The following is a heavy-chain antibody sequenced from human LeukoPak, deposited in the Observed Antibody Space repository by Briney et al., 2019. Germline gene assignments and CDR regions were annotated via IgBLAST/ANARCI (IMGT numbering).Heavy chain of an antibody. V-gene: IGHV4-59*01. J-gene: IGHJ5*02. CDR1: GGPITDYY. Sequence: ETLSLTCNVSGGPITDYYWSWIRQPPGKGLEWIGFIYFRGTTNYNPSFKSRVTISVDTSKNQFSLRLSSVTTADTAVYYCARDRFYDNSGFRRLDLWGQGALVTVSS. CDR2: IYFRGTT. D-gene: IGHD3-22*01. CDR3: ARDRFYDNSGFRRLDL.